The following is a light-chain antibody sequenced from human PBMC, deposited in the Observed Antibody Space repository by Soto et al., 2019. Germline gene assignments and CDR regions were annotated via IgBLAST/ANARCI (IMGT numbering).Light chain of an antibody. V-gene: IGKV1-5*01. CDR2: DAS. Sequence: DIQMTQSPSTLSASVGDRVTITCRASQSISTGLAWYQQKPGKAPKVLIYDASSLESGVPSRFSGSGSGTEFTLTISSLQPDDFATYYCQQYKNYLTFGPGTKVDIK. CDR1: QSISTG. CDR3: QQYKNYLT. J-gene: IGKJ3*01.